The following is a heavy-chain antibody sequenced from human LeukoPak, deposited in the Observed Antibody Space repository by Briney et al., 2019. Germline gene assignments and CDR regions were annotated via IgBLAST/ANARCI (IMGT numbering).Heavy chain of an antibody. CDR3: ARQPRGTVVFDY. Sequence: GEPLKISCKGSGCRYTNYWISWVRQMPGKGLEWMGRIVVSDSYINHSPSFQGHVSISADKSVSTAYLQWSSLKASDSAMYYCARQPRGTVVFDYWGQGTLVTVSS. V-gene: IGHV5-10-1*01. CDR2: IVVSDSYI. CDR1: GCRYTNYW. J-gene: IGHJ4*02. D-gene: IGHD4-23*01.